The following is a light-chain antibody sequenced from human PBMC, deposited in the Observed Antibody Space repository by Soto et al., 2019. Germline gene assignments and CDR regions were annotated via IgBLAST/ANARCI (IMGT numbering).Light chain of an antibody. CDR1: QSVNNY. J-gene: IGKJ1*01. Sequence: DIPMTQSPTSLYASVGDRITITCRASQSVNNYLNWYQHKPGKAPRLLIFAASNLETGVPSRFSGSGSGTDFTLSVNDLQPEDFATYYCQQTYITPPWTFGQGTKVEI. V-gene: IGKV1-39*01. CDR3: QQTYITPPWT. CDR2: AAS.